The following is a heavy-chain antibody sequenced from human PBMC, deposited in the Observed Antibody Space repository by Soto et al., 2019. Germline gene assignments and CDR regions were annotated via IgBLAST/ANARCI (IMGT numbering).Heavy chain of an antibody. CDR1: GGSISSSRYY. D-gene: IGHD1-26*01. Sequence: SETLSLTCTVSGGSISSSRYYWGWIRQPPGKGLEWIGNIYYSGSTYYNPSLKSRVTISVDTSKNQFSLKVSSVNAADTAVYYCARRMVAAGATDDLFGNKFDYWGQGTLVTVSS. CDR2: IYYSGST. CDR3: ARRMVAAGATDDLFGNKFDY. V-gene: IGHV4-39*01. J-gene: IGHJ4*02.